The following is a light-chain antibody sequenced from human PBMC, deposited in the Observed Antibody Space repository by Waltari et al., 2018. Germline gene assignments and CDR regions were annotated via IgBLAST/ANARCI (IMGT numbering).Light chain of an antibody. Sequence: QSALTQPASVSGSPGQSITIACTGTSWDVVSHKLVSSYHHHPRKAPKIIIYEGSKRPTGVSNRFFDSKSGNTASLTISGLQAEDEADYYCWSYAGSSTCVFGGGTKLTVL. J-gene: IGLJ3*02. CDR2: EGS. V-gene: IGLV2-23*01. CDR3: WSYAGSSTCV. CDR1: SWDVVSHKL.